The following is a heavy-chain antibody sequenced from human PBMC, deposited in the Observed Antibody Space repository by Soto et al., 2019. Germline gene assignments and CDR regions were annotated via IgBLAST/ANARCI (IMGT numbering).Heavy chain of an antibody. Sequence: EVQLVESGGGLLQPGGSLRLSCAASGFTFSMYWMHWVRQVPGKGPEWVSRINDDGSSTNYADSVKGRFTISRDNAKNTLYLQMNALRAEDKAVYYCARGPRSTSTGTGAFWGQGTLVTVSS. CDR1: GFTFSMYW. D-gene: IGHD1-1*01. CDR2: INDDGSST. J-gene: IGHJ4*02. V-gene: IGHV3-74*01. CDR3: ARGPRSTSTGTGAF.